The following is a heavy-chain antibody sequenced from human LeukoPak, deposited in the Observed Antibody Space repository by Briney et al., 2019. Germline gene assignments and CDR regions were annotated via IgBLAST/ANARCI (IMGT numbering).Heavy chain of an antibody. CDR2: ISYDGSNK. V-gene: IGHV3-30-3*01. D-gene: IGHD6-6*01. CDR3: ARDLNIAAPYAFDI. J-gene: IGHJ3*02. Sequence: GGSLRLSCAASGFTFSSYAMHWVRQAPGKGLEWVAVISYDGSNKYYADSVKGRFTISRDNSKNTLYLQMNSLRAEDTAVYYCARDLNIAAPYAFDIWGQGTMVTVSS. CDR1: GFTFSSYA.